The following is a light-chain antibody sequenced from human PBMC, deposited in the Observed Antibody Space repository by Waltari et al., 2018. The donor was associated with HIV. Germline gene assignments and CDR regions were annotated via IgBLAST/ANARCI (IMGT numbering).Light chain of an antibody. CDR3: CAYAGSHILGL. J-gene: IGLJ2*01. CDR2: HFN. CDR1: ISDGGGYNY. Sequence: QSALTQPRSVSGSPGQSVTISCTGTISDGGGYNYISWYQQHPGKAPKFLIYHFNKRTSGVPDRFSGSRSGNTASLTISGLQAEDDADYYCCAYAGSHILGLFGGVTKLTVL. V-gene: IGLV2-11*01.